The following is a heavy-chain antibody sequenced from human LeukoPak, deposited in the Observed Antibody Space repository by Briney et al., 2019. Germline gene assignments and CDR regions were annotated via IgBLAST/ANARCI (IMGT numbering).Heavy chain of an antibody. J-gene: IGHJ4*02. V-gene: IGHV3-53*01. Sequence: PGGSLRLSCAASGFTVSSNYMSWVRLAPGKGLEWVSVIYSGGSTYYADSVKGRFTISRDNSKNTLYLQMNSLRAEDTAVYYCARERRNTAMVTALDYWGQGTLVTVSS. CDR2: IYSGGST. CDR3: ARERRNTAMVTALDY. CDR1: GFTVSSNY. D-gene: IGHD5-18*01.